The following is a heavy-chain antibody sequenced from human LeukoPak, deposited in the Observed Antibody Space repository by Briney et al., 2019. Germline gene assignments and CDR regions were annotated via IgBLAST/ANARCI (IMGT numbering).Heavy chain of an antibody. J-gene: IGHJ5*02. CDR2: IIPIFGTA. D-gene: IGHD3-3*01. CDR3: ARGVEYDFWSGHKTWFDP. CDR1: GGTFSSYA. Sequence: GASVKVSCKASGGTFSSYAISWVRQAPGQGLEWMGGIIPIFGTANYAQKFQGRVTITADESTSTAYMELSSPRSEDTAVYYCARGVEYDFWSGHKTWFDPWGQGTLVTVSS. V-gene: IGHV1-69*13.